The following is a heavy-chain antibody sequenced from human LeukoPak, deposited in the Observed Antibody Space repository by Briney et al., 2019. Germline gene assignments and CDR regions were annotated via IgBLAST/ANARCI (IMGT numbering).Heavy chain of an antibody. V-gene: IGHV3-48*03. J-gene: IGHJ3*02. D-gene: IGHD6-6*01. CDR3: ARGSIAARPGPLDI. CDR2: ISSSSSII. Sequence: GGSLRLPCAASGFTFSSYGMNWVRQAPGKGLEWVSYISSSSSIIYYADSVKGRFTISRDTAKNSLSLQMNSLRAEDTAVYYCARGSIAARPGPLDIWGQGTMVTVSS. CDR1: GFTFSSYG.